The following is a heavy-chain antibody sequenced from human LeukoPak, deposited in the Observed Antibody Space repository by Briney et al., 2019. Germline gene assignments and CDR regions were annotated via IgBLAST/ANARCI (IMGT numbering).Heavy chain of an antibody. D-gene: IGHD2-2*01. J-gene: IGHJ6*03. Sequence: ASVKVSCKASGGTFSSYAISWVRQAPGQGLEWMGGIIPIFGTANYAQKFQGRVTITADKSTSTAYMELSSLRSEDTAVYYCAGHCSSTSCFHYYYYYYMDVWGKGTTVTVSS. CDR3: AGHCSSTSCFHYYYYYYMDV. CDR1: GGTFSSYA. CDR2: IIPIFGTA. V-gene: IGHV1-69*06.